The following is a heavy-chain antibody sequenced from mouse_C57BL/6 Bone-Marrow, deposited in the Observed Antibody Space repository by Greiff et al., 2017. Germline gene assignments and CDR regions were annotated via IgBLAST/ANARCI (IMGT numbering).Heavy chain of an antibody. CDR2: ISDGGSYT. CDR1: GFTFSSYA. CDR3: ARRYYGSSYYAMDY. Sequence: EVQRVESGGGLVKPGGSLKLSCAASGFTFSSYAMSWVRQTPEKRLEWVATISDGGSYTYYPDNVKGRFTISRDNAKNNLYLQMSHLKSEDTAMYYCARRYYGSSYYAMDYWGQGTSVTVSS. J-gene: IGHJ4*01. D-gene: IGHD1-1*01. V-gene: IGHV5-4*01.